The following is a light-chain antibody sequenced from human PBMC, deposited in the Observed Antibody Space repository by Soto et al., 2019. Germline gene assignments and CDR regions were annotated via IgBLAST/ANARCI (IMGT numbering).Light chain of an antibody. Sequence: QSALTQPASVSGSPGQSITISCTGTSSDVDIYNLVSWYQQHPDKAPKLLIHEGSNRPSGVSTRFSGSMSGNTASLTISGLQAEDEADYYCCSYAGSRVFGGGTQLTVL. V-gene: IGLV2-23*01. CDR1: SSDVDIYNL. CDR2: EGS. CDR3: CSYAGSRV. J-gene: IGLJ2*01.